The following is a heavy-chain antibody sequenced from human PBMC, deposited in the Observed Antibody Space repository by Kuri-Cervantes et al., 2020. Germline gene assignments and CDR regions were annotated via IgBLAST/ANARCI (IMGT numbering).Heavy chain of an antibody. J-gene: IGHJ4*02. CDR1: GFTFSGSA. CDR3: TTHVRSIAAPLDY. V-gene: IGHV3-73*01. Sequence: GGSLRLSCAASGFTFSGSAMHWVRQASGKGLEWVGRIRSKANSYATAYAASVKGRFTISRDDSKNTAYLQMNSLKTEDTAVYYCTTHVRSIAAPLDYWGQGTLVTVSS. D-gene: IGHD6-6*01. CDR2: IRSKANSYAT.